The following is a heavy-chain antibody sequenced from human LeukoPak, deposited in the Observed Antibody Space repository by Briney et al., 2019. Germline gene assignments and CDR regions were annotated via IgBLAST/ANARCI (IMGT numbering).Heavy chain of an antibody. J-gene: IGHJ4*02. CDR3: AKYLQANYYGSGGYFDY. V-gene: IGHV3-53*01. D-gene: IGHD3-10*01. CDR1: GFTVSSNY. Sequence: GGSLRLSCAASGFTVSSNYMSWVRQAPGKGLEWVSVIYSGGSTYYADSVKGRFTISRDNSKNTLYLQMNSLRAEDTAVYYCAKYLQANYYGSGGYFDYWGQGTLVTVSS. CDR2: IYSGGST.